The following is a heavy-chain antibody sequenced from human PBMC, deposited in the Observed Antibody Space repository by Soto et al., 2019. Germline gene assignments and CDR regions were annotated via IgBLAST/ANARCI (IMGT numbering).Heavy chain of an antibody. CDR1: GYTFTSYG. CDR2: ISAYNGNT. D-gene: IGHD3-3*01. Sequence: ASVKVSCKASGYTFTSYGISWVRQAPGQGLEWMGWISAYNGNTNYAQKLQGRVTMTTDTSTSTAYMELRSLRSDDTAVYYCARDLEFGITIFGVVITKFDYWGQGTLVTVS. J-gene: IGHJ4*02. V-gene: IGHV1-18*01. CDR3: ARDLEFGITIFGVVITKFDY.